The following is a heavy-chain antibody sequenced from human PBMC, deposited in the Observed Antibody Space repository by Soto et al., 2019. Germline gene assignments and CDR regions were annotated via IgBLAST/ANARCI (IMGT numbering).Heavy chain of an antibody. CDR1: VFTGSDYY. Sequence: GPLRLSCAASVFTGSDYYMSWIRQAPGKGLEWVSYISSSGSTIYYADSVKGRFTISRDNAKNSLYLQMNSLRAEDTAVYYCARERGKQPFDYWGQGTLVTVSS. CDR2: ISSSGSTI. V-gene: IGHV3-11*01. CDR3: ARERGKQPFDY. J-gene: IGHJ4*02.